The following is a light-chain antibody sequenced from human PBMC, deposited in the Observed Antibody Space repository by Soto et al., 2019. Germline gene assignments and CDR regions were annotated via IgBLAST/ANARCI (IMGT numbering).Light chain of an antibody. J-gene: IGKJ3*01. CDR3: QQYVSSPFT. CDR2: DAS. Sequence: DIEMTQSPSTLSASVEDRVVITCRATQSISKWLAWYQQKPGKAPKFLIYDASTLESGVPSRFSGSGSGTDFTLTISRLEPEDFAVYYCQQYVSSPFTFGPGTKVDIK. CDR1: QSISKW. V-gene: IGKV1-5*01.